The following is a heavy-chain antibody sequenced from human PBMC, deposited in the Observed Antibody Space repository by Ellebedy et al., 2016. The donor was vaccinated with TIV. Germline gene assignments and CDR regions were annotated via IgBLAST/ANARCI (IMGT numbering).Heavy chain of an antibody. V-gene: IGHV3-30*02. CDR2: IQYDGSNK. D-gene: IGHD4-17*01. CDR1: GFTFITYG. Sequence: GESLKISCAASGFTFITYGMHWVRQAPGKGLEWVAFIQYDGSNKNYADSVKGRVTISRDNSKNTLSLQMNSLRTEDTAVYYCVKDGDYASFAYWGQGTLVTVSS. J-gene: IGHJ4*02. CDR3: VKDGDYASFAY.